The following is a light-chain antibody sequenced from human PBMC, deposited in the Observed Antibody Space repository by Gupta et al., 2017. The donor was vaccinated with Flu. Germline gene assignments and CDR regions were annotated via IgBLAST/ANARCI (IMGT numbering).Light chain of an antibody. CDR2: EVS. CDR1: TSDVGGYNY. CDR3: NSYTSSSTRVV. V-gene: IGLV2-14*01. Sequence: QSALTQPASVSGSPGQSITISCTGTTSDVGGYNYFSWYQQYPGKAPKLMIHEVSNRPSGVSNRFSGSKSGNTASLTISGLQAEDEADYYCNSYTSSSTRVVFGGGTKLTVL. J-gene: IGLJ2*01.